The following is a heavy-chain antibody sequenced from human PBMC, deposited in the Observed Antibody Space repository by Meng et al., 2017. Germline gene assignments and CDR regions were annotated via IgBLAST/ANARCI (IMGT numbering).Heavy chain of an antibody. CDR3: ASGLIAAAAANTNDY. D-gene: IGHD6-13*01. CDR2: ISSSSSYI. V-gene: IGHV3-21*01. J-gene: IGHJ4*02. CDR1: GFTFDDYA. Sequence: GESLKISCAASGFTFDDYAMHWVRQAPGKGLEWVSSISSSSSYIYYADSVKGRFTISRDNAKNSLYLQMNSLRAEDTAVYYCASGLIAAAAANTNDYWGQGTLVTVSS.